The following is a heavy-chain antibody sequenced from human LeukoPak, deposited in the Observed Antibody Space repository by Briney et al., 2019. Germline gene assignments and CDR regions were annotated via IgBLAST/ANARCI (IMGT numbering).Heavy chain of an antibody. CDR1: GFSFSNYW. CDR2: MNSDGSTT. J-gene: IGHJ4*02. Sequence: GGSLRLSCAASGFSFSNYWMHWVRQAPGKGLVWVTRMNSDGSTTYYADSVQGRFTISRDNAKNTLYLQMDSLRAEDTAMYFCAKGPNYFDSWGQGTLVTVSS. V-gene: IGHV3-74*01. CDR3: AKGPNYFDS.